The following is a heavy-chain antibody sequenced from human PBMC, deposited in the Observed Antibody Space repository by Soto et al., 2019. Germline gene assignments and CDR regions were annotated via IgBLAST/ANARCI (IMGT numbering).Heavy chain of an antibody. CDR1: GGSFSSDNYY. CDR2: MYYTGSF. V-gene: IGHV4-39*01. Sequence: SETLSLTCSVSGGSFSSDNYYWGWIRQPPGEGLEWLGSMYYTGSFHYNPSLKGRVAISVDTSKSRFSLRLTSVTAADTAVYYCARSSTRVLLWFGESLSYFDYWGQGTPVTVSS. CDR3: ARSSTRVLLWFGESLSYFDY. J-gene: IGHJ4*02. D-gene: IGHD3-10*01.